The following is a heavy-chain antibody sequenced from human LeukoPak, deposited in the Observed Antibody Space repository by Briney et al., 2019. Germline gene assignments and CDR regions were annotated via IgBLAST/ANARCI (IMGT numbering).Heavy chain of an antibody. J-gene: IGHJ6*02. CDR1: GFTFSSYW. CDR2: INSDGSST. Sequence: GGSLRLSCVASGFTFSSYWMHWVRQAPGKGLVWVSRINSDGSSTSYADSVKGRFTISRDNAKNTLYLQMNSLRAEDTAVYYCARDPGYYYGMDVWGQGTTVTVSS. CDR3: ARDPGYYYGMDV. V-gene: IGHV3-74*01.